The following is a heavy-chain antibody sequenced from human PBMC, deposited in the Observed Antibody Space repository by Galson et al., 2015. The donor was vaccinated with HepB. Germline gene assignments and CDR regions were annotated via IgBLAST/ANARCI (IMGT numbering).Heavy chain of an antibody. Sequence: SLRLSCAASGFTFSSYSMNWVRQAPGKGLEWVSSISSSSSYIYYADSVKGRFTISRDNAKNSLYLQMNSLRAEDTAVYYCARDPNGWYFDLWGRGTLVTVSS. D-gene: IGHD4/OR15-4a*01. CDR1: GFTFSSYS. V-gene: IGHV3-21*01. J-gene: IGHJ2*01. CDR3: ARDPNGWYFDL. CDR2: ISSSSSYI.